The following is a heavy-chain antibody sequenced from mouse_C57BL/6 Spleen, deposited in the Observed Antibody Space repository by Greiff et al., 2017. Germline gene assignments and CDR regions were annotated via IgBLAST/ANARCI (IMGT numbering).Heavy chain of an antibody. D-gene: IGHD2-1*01. CDR2: IRNKANGYTT. Sequence: EVHLVESGGGLVPPGGSLRLSCAASGFTFPDYYMSWVRPPPGKALEWLGFIRNKANGYTTESSASVKGRFTISRDNSQSILYLHMNALRAEDSATDYCARIYDGNYVYFDYWGQGTTLTVSS. CDR3: ARIYDGNYVYFDY. J-gene: IGHJ2*01. CDR1: GFTFPDYY. V-gene: IGHV7-3*01.